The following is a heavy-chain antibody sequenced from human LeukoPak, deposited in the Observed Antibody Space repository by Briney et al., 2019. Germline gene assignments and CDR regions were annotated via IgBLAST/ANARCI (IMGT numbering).Heavy chain of an antibody. V-gene: IGHV3-21*01. CDR2: ISSSSSYI. J-gene: IGHJ3*02. Sequence: GGSLRLSCAASGFTFSSYSMNWVRQAPGKGLEWVSSISSSSSYIYYADSVKGRFTISRDNAKNSLYLQMNSLRAEETAVYYCARVALAAAGSAFDIWGQGTMVTVSS. CDR1: GFTFSSYS. D-gene: IGHD6-13*01. CDR3: ARVALAAAGSAFDI.